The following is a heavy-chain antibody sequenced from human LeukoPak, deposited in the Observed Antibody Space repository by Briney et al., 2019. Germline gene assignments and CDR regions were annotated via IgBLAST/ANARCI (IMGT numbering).Heavy chain of an antibody. Sequence: ASVTVSCKASGYTFTSYGISWVRQAPGQGLEWIGWISAYNGNINYAQKLQGRVTMTTDTSTSTAYMGLRSLRSDDTAVYYCARVPHKFGRYFVLHDDYWGQGTLVTVSS. D-gene: IGHD3-9*01. CDR3: ARVPHKFGRYFVLHDDY. V-gene: IGHV1-18*01. CDR1: GYTFTSYG. J-gene: IGHJ4*02. CDR2: ISAYNGNI.